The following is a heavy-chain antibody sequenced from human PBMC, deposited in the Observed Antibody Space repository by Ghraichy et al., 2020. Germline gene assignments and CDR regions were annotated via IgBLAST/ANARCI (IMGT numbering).Heavy chain of an antibody. CDR2: ISYDGSNK. CDR3: AKDGGGGYYDSSGPEDY. D-gene: IGHD3-22*01. J-gene: IGHJ4*02. CDR1: GFTFSSYG. Sequence: GGSLRLSCAASGFTFSSYGMHWVRQAPGKGLEWVAVISYDGSNKYYADSVKGRFTISRDNSKNTLYLQMNSLRAEDTAVYYCAKDGGGGYYDSSGPEDYWGQGTLVTVSS. V-gene: IGHV3-30*18.